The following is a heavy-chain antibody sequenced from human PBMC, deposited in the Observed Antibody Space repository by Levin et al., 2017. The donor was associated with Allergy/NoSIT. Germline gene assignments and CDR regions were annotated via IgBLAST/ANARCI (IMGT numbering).Heavy chain of an antibody. V-gene: IGHV6-1*01. CDR2: TYYRSKWYN. CDR3: TGGHSRFDH. CDR1: GDSVSSNTAA. J-gene: IGHJ4*02. Sequence: SQTLSLTCAISGDSVSSNTAAWNWIRQSPSRGLEWLGRTYYRSKWYNDYAVSVRGRISINPDTAKNQYSLQLNSVTPEDAAVYYCTGGHSRFDHWGQGTPVTVSS. D-gene: IGHD2-15*01.